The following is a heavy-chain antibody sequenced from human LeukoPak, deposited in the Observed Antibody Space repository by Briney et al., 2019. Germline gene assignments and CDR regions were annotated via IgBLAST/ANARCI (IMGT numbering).Heavy chain of an antibody. CDR1: GFTFSSYA. CDR3: ARARYPGIAVAGTQDY. Sequence: GGSLRLSCAASGFTFSSYAMHWVRQAPGKGLEWVAVISYDGSNKYYADSVKGRFTISRGNSKNTLYLQMNSLRAEDTAVYYCARARYPGIAVAGTQDYWGQGTLVTVSS. D-gene: IGHD6-19*01. J-gene: IGHJ4*02. CDR2: ISYDGSNK. V-gene: IGHV3-30*04.